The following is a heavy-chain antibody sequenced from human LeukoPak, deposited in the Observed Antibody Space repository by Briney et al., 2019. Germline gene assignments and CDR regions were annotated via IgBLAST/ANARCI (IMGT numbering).Heavy chain of an antibody. CDR2: IYYTGST. V-gene: IGHV4-39*07. CDR1: GGSISNTTYY. J-gene: IGHJ6*03. Sequence: SETLSLTCTVSGGSISNTTYYWGWIRQPPGKGLEWIGSIYYTGSTSYNSSLKSRVTISIDTSKNQFSLKLNSVTAADTAVYYCARAIKSYTVTMGGEGWNYYYYYMDVWGKGTTVTISS. D-gene: IGHD4-17*01. CDR3: ARAIKSYTVTMGGEGWNYYYYYMDV.